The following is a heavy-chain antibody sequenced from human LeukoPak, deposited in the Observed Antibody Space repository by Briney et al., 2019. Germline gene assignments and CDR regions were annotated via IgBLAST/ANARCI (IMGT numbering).Heavy chain of an antibody. CDR1: GYIFINYW. V-gene: IGHV5-51*01. CDR2: IYPADSDT. Sequence: PGESLKISFQVSGYIFINYWIGWVRQMPGKGLESMGIIYPADSDTTYSPSFQGQVTISVDKSIGTVYLQWSSLKASDTAMYYCARQSRDGSKTRGYYFDYWGQGTLVTVSS. D-gene: IGHD3-10*01. CDR3: ARQSRDGSKTRGYYFDY. J-gene: IGHJ4*02.